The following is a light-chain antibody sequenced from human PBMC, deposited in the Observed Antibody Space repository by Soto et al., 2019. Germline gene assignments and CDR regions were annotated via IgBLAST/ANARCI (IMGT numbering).Light chain of an antibody. CDR3: MQALQTPYT. CDR2: LGS. Sequence: DIVMTQSPLSLPVTPGEPASISCRSSQSLLHINGYNYLDWYLQKPGHSPQLLIYLGSNRASGVPDRFSGSGSGTDFTLKISRVEAEDVGVYYCMQALQTPYTFGQGTKLEIK. V-gene: IGKV2-28*01. CDR1: QSLLHINGYNY. J-gene: IGKJ2*01.